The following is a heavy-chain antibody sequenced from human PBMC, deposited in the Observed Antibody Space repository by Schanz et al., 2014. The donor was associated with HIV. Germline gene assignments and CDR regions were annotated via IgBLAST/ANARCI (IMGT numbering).Heavy chain of an antibody. CDR1: GFTFNDYY. D-gene: IGHD6-13*01. Sequence: VQLVESGGGLVKPGGSLRLSCEASGFTFNDYYMTWIRQAPGKGLEWVSYISDTGTTTYYADSVNGRFTISRDNAKNSMFLQMNSLRGEDTAVYYCAREKDLGYSSTLGFWGQGTLVTVSS. CDR2: ISDTGTTT. CDR3: AREKDLGYSSTLGF. V-gene: IGHV3-11*01. J-gene: IGHJ4*02.